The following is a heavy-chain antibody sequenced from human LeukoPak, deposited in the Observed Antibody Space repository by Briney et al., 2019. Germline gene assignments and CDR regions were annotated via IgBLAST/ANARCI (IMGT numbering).Heavy chain of an antibody. CDR3: VRQPYTSGAYYFDY. Sequence: SETLSLTCTVSGGSISGYYWSWIRQPPGKGLEWIGYIFHTGSANYNPSLKSRVTMSVDTSKNRFSLRLSSVTAADTAVYYCVRQPYTSGAYYFDYWGQGTLVTVSS. CDR1: GGSISGYY. J-gene: IGHJ4*02. D-gene: IGHD2-8*01. CDR2: IFHTGSA. V-gene: IGHV4-59*08.